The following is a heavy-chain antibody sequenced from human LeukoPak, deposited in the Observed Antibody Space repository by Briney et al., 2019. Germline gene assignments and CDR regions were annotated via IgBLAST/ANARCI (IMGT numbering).Heavy chain of an antibody. J-gene: IGHJ4*02. Sequence: GASVKVSCKASGGTFSSYAISWVRQAPGQGLVWMGWISVYNGDTNYAQKLQGRVTMTRDTSTSTAYMELRSLRSDDTAVYYCARDLRYNWNDFDYWGQGTLVTVSS. CDR3: ARDLRYNWNDFDY. CDR2: ISVYNGDT. CDR1: GGTFSSYA. V-gene: IGHV1-18*01. D-gene: IGHD1-1*01.